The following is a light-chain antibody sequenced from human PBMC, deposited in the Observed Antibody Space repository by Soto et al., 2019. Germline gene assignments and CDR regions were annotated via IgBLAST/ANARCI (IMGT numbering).Light chain of an antibody. CDR2: NAS. CDR3: HQYGSSPQT. CDR1: ESLHMRY. Sequence: EIVLTQSPGTLSLSPGERATLSCRASESLHMRYLAWYQQKPGQAPRLLINNASDRPTGIPDRFSGDGSGTDCNLTIRKLEPEDVAVYYCHQYGSSPQTFGQGTKAEIK. V-gene: IGKV3-20*01. J-gene: IGKJ1*01.